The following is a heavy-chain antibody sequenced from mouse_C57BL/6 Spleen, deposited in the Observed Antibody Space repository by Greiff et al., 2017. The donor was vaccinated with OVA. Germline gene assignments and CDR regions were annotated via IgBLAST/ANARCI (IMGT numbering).Heavy chain of an antibody. CDR2: IRNKANGYTT. CDR1: GFTFTDYY. D-gene: IGHD1-1*01. J-gene: IGHJ3*01. Sequence: EVQLVESGGGLVQPGGSLSLSCAASGFTFTDYYMSWVRQPPGKALEWLGFIRNKANGYTTEYSASVKGRFTISRDNSQSILYLQMNALRAEDSATYYCARYDGSGFAYWGQGTLVTVSA. V-gene: IGHV7-3*01. CDR3: ARYDGSGFAY.